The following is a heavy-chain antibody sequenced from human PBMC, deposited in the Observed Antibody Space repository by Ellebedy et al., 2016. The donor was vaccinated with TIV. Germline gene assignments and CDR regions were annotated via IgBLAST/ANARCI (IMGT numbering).Heavy chain of an antibody. CDR1: GYTFTGYY. Sequence: ASVKVSCKASGYTFTGYYMHWVRQAPGQGLEWMGWINPNSGGTNYAQKFQGWVTMTRDTSISTAYMELSRLRSDDTAVYYCARGMESPSVSLLGWLSYWGQGTLVTVSS. J-gene: IGHJ4*02. D-gene: IGHD2-21*01. V-gene: IGHV1-2*04. CDR3: ARGMESPSVSLLGWLSY. CDR2: INPNSGGT.